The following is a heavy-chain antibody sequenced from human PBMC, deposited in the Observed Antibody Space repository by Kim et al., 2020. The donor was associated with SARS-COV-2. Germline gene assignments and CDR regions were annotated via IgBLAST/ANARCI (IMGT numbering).Heavy chain of an antibody. Sequence: SETLSLTCTVSGGSISSSSYYWGWIRQPPGKGLEWIGSIYYSGSTYYNPSLKSRVTISVDTSKNQFSLKLSSVTAADTAVYYCARHKRWGGSSLFDYWGQGTLVTVSS. CDR1: GGSISSSSYY. CDR2: IYYSGST. D-gene: IGHD1-26*01. CDR3: ARHKRWGGSSLFDY. V-gene: IGHV4-39*01. J-gene: IGHJ4*02.